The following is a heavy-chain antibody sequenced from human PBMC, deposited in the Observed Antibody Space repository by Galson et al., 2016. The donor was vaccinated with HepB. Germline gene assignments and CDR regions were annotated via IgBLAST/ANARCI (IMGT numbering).Heavy chain of an antibody. CDR3: ARRYCSGGGCYPYYFDY. Sequence: SETLSLTCSVSGGSISSSSYYWGWIRQPPGKGLEWIGSIYYSASTYYNPSLKSRVTISVDTSKNQFSLKLTSVTAADTAVYYCARRYCSGGGCYPYYFDYWGQGTLVTVSS. V-gene: IGHV4-39*01. CDR1: GGSISSSSYY. D-gene: IGHD2-15*01. J-gene: IGHJ4*02. CDR2: IYYSAST.